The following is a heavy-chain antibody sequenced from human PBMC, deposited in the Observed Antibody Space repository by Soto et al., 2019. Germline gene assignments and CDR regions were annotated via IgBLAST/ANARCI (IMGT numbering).Heavy chain of an antibody. D-gene: IGHD1-7*01. CDR3: ARDGITGTDLPEYFQH. CDR2: IKQDGSEK. Sequence: PGGALRLSCAASGFTFSSYWMSWVRQAPGKGLEWVANIKQDGSEKYYVDSVKGRFTISRDNAKNSLYLQMNSLRAEDTAVYYCARDGITGTDLPEYFQHWGQGTLVTVPQ. J-gene: IGHJ1*01. CDR1: GFTFSSYW. V-gene: IGHV3-7*01.